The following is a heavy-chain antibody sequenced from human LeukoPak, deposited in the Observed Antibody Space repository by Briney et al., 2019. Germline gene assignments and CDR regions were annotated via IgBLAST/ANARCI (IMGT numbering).Heavy chain of an antibody. CDR1: GGSISSYY. Sequence: RSSETLSLTCTVSGGSISSYYWSWIRQPAGKGLEWIGYIYYSGSTNYNPSLKSRVTISVDTSKNQFSLKLSSVTAADTAVYYCARAQWLGTLFDYWGQGTLVTVSS. CDR3: ARAQWLGTLFDY. V-gene: IGHV4-59*01. J-gene: IGHJ4*02. CDR2: IYYSGST. D-gene: IGHD6-19*01.